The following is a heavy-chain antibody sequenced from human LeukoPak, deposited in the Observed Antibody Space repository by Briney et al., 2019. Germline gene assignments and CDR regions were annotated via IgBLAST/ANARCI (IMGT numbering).Heavy chain of an antibody. CDR2: IYYSGST. D-gene: IGHD3-16*02. Sequence: SETLSLTCTVSGGSISSYYWSWIRQPPGKGLEWIGYIYYSGSTNYNPSLKSRVTISVDTSKNQFSLKLSSVTAADTAVYYCARHALSYDYVWGSYRSDYYYGMDVWGQGTTVTVSS. CDR3: ARHALSYDYVWGSYRSDYYYGMDV. CDR1: GGSISSYY. J-gene: IGHJ6*02. V-gene: IGHV4-59*08.